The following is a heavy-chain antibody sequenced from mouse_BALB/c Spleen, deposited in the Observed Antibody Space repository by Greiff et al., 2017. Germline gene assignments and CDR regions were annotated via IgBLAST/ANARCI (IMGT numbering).Heavy chain of an antibody. CDR1: GYSFTDYN. J-gene: IGHJ4*01. CDR3: ARHYGSSYAMDY. Sequence: QVQLQQSGPELVKPGASVKVSCKASGYSFTDYNMYWVKQSHGKSLEWIGWIYPGDGSTKYNEKFKGKTTLTADKSSSTAYMLLSSLTSEDSAIYFCARHYGSSYAMDYWGQGTSVTVSS. D-gene: IGHD1-1*01. CDR2: IYPGDGST. V-gene: IGHV1S56*01.